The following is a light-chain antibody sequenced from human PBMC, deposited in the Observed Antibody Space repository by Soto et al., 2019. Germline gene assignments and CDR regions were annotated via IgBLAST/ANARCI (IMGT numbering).Light chain of an antibody. Sequence: SYELTQPPSVSVSPGQTARITCSGDKLGDKYACWYQQKPGQSPVLVIYQDSKRPSGIPERFSGSNSGNTATLTISGTQAMDEADYYCQAWDSSLYVFGTGTKLTVL. CDR1: KLGDKY. V-gene: IGLV3-1*01. CDR3: QAWDSSLYV. CDR2: QDS. J-gene: IGLJ1*01.